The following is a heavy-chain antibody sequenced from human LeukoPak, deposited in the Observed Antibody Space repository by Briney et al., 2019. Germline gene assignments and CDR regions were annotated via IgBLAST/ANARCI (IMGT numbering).Heavy chain of an antibody. Sequence: VASVKVSCKTYGSTFTWFLIHWVRQAPGQGLEWVGTINPRGDITSYAQRFQGRVTLTEDTSTSTFYMELSSLTSDDTAVYFCARPAYCDGTNCGYWLDPWGPGTLVTVSS. CDR1: GSTFTWFL. J-gene: IGHJ5*02. V-gene: IGHV1-46*01. CDR3: ARPAYCDGTNCGYWLDP. CDR2: INPRGDIT. D-gene: IGHD2-21*01.